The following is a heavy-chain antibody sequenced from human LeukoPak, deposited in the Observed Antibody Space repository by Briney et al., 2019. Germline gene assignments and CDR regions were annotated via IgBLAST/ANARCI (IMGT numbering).Heavy chain of an antibody. J-gene: IGHJ4*02. Sequence: RGSLRLSCAASGFTFSSYSMNWVRQAPGKGLEWVSSISSSSSYIYYADSVKGRFTISRDNAKNSLYLQMNSLRAEDTAVYCCARDEVRGVAFDYWGQGTLVTVSS. V-gene: IGHV3-21*01. CDR3: ARDEVRGVAFDY. CDR1: GFTFSSYS. CDR2: ISSSSSYI. D-gene: IGHD3-10*01.